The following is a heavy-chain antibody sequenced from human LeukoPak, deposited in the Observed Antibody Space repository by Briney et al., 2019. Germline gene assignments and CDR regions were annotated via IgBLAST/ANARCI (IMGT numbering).Heavy chain of an antibody. CDR1: VYTFTGYY. J-gene: IGHJ4*02. CDR3: AREGETIAVAGTGFDY. CDR2: INPNSGGT. V-gene: IGHV1-2*02. Sequence: WASVKVSCKASVYTFTGYYMHWVRQAPGQGLEWMVWINPNSGGTNYAQKFQGRVTMTRDTSISTAYMELSRLRSDDTAVYYCAREGETIAVAGTGFDYWGQGTLVTVSS. D-gene: IGHD6-19*01.